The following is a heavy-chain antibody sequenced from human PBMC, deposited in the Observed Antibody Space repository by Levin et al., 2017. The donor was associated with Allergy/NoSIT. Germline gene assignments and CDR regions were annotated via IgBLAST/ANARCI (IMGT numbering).Heavy chain of an antibody. Sequence: AGGSLRLSCAASGFTFSSYGMHWVRQAPGKGLEWVAVIWYDGSNKYYADSVKGRFTISRDNSKNTLYLQMNSLRAEDTAVYYCARKSRAIVVVPAAMKGSYYYYYMDVWGKGTTVTVSS. CDR1: GFTFSSYG. J-gene: IGHJ6*03. CDR3: ARKSRAIVVVPAAMKGSYYYYYMDV. CDR2: IWYDGSNK. V-gene: IGHV3-33*01. D-gene: IGHD2-2*01.